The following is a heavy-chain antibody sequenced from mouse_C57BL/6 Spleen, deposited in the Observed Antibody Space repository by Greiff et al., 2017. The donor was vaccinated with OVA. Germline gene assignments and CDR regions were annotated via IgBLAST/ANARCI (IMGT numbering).Heavy chain of an antibody. CDR3: TTGVTTRTWFAY. CDR2: IDPENGDT. J-gene: IGHJ3*01. CDR1: GFNIKDDY. D-gene: IGHD2-2*01. Sequence: LVESGAELVRPGASVKLSCTASGFNIKDDYMHWVKQRPEQGLEWIGWIDPENGDTEYASKFQGKATITADTSSNTAYLQLSSLTSEDTAVYYCTTGVTTRTWFAYWGQGTLVTVSA. V-gene: IGHV14-4*01.